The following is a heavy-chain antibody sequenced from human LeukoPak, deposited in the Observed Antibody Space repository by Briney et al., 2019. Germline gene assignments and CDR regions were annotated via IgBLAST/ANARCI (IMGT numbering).Heavy chain of an antibody. CDR2: IRSKSYGGTT. CDR3: TTSVAPN. Sequence: GGSLRLSCITSRFTFADYAMSWVRQAPGKGLEWLCFIRSKSYGGTTEYAASVKGRFTISRDDSKSIAYLQMNSLKTEDTAVYYCTTSVAPNWGQGTLVTVSS. CDR1: RFTFADYA. V-gene: IGHV3-49*04. J-gene: IGHJ4*02.